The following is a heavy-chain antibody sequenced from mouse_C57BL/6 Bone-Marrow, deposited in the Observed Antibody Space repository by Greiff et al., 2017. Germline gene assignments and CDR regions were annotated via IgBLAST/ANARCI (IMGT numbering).Heavy chain of an antibody. Sequence: DVKLVESGGGLVQPGGSMKLSCAASGFTFSDAWMDWVRQSPEKGLEWVAEIRNKANNHATSYAESVKGRFTISRDDSKSSVYLQMNSLRAEDTGIYYCTAYYSNYVRAMDYWGQGTSVTVSS. CDR1: GFTFSDAW. CDR3: TAYYSNYVRAMDY. V-gene: IGHV6-6*01. J-gene: IGHJ4*01. D-gene: IGHD2-5*01. CDR2: IRNKANNHAT.